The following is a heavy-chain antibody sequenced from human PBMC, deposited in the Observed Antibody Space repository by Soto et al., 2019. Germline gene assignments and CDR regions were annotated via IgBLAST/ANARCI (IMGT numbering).Heavy chain of an antibody. V-gene: IGHV3-23*01. Sequence: EVQLLESGGGLVQPGGSLRLSCAASGFTFSSYTMSWVRQAPGKGLEWVSAISSGGGTSHYADSVKGRFTISRDNSKNTLYRQMNSLRAEDTAVYYCAKGETTVTDPGGFAYWGQGTLVTVSS. CDR2: ISSGGGTS. D-gene: IGHD4-17*01. CDR3: AKGETTVTDPGGFAY. CDR1: GFTFSSYT. J-gene: IGHJ4*02.